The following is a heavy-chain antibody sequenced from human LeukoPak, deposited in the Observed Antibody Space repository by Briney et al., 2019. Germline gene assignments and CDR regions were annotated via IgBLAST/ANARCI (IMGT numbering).Heavy chain of an antibody. CDR1: GFTFTGYY. CDR2: VNPNSGGT. J-gene: IGHJ2*01. D-gene: IGHD1-26*01. CDR3: ARRVGTTTAPFDY. V-gene: IGHV1-2*02. Sequence: ASVKVSCKASGFTFTGYYIHWLRRAPGQGLEWMGWVNPNSGGTHYARKFRGRVTMTWDTSISTTSMELSSLGFDDTAVFYCARRVGTTTAPFDYWGRGTLVTVSS.